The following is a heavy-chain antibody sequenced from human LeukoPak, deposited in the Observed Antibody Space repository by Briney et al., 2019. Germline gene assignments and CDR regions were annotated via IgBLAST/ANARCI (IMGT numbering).Heavy chain of an antibody. CDR1: GYTFTSYD. D-gene: IGHD6-13*01. CDR3: ARTAYGSSWYYVVTNFDY. Sequence: ASVKVSCKASGYTFTSYDINWVRQATGQGLEWMGWVNAGNGNTKYSQKFQGRVTITRDTSASTAYMELSSLRSEDTAVYYCARTAYGSSWYYVVTNFDYWGQGTLVTVSS. CDR2: VNAGNGNT. J-gene: IGHJ4*02. V-gene: IGHV1-3*01.